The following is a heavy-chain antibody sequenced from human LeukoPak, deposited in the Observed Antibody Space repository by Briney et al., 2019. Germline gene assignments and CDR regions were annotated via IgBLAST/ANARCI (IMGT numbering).Heavy chain of an antibody. D-gene: IGHD1-26*01. CDR3: ARARPGSYSNYYYYMDV. V-gene: IGHV3-30-3*01. CDR1: GFTFSSYA. J-gene: IGHJ6*03. Sequence: PGGSLRLSCAASGFTFSSYAMHWVRQAPGKGLEWVAVISYDGSNKYYADSVKGRFTISRDNSKNTLYLQMNSLGAEDTAVYYCARARPGSYSNYYYYMDVWGKGTTVTVSS. CDR2: ISYDGSNK.